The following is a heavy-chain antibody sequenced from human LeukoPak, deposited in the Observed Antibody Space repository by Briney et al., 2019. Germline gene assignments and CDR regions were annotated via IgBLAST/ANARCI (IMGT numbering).Heavy chain of an antibody. CDR1: GGSISSSSYY. CDR3: ARESATDSMVRGVNGMDV. CDR2: IYYSGST. J-gene: IGHJ6*02. Sequence: SETLSLTCTVSGGSISSSSYYWGWIRQPPGKGLEWIGSIYYSGSTYYNPSLKSRVTISVDTSKNQFSLKLSSVTAADTAVYYCARESATDSMVRGVNGMDVWGQGTTVTVSS. D-gene: IGHD3-10*01. V-gene: IGHV4-39*07.